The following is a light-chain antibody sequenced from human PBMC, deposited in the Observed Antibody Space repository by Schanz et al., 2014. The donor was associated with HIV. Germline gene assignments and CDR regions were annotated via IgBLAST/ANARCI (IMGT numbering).Light chain of an antibody. J-gene: IGLJ3*02. CDR3: GTWDDSLNGWV. CDR1: SSNVGSNT. Sequence: QSVLTQPPSASGTPGQGVTISCSGSSSNVGSNTVNWYQHLPGTAPKLLMYANNQRASGVPDRFSGSKSGTSASLAISGLQSEDEADYYCGTWDDSLNGWVFGGGTKLTVL. CDR2: ANN. V-gene: IGLV1-44*01.